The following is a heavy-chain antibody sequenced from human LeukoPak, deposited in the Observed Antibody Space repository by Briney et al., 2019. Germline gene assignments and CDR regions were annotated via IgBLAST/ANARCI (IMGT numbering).Heavy chain of an antibody. CDR3: ASILYYGSSQLDY. V-gene: IGHV4-39*01. Sequence: KPSETLSLTCTVSGGSISSSSYYWGWIRQPPGKGLEWIGSMYSSGSTYYNPSLKSRVTISVDTSKNQFSLKLSSVTAADTAVYYCASILYYGSSQLDYWGQGTLVTVSS. D-gene: IGHD3-10*01. CDR2: MYSSGST. CDR1: GGSISSSSYY. J-gene: IGHJ4*02.